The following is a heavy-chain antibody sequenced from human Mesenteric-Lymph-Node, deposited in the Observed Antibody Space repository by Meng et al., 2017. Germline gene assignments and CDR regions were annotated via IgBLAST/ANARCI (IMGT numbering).Heavy chain of an antibody. CDR2: INHSGST. CDR1: GGSLRCSY. Sequence: QVEVKQWGPGILKPSETLSLTCAVYGGSLRCSYWSWIRQPPGKGLEWIGEINHSGSTNYKPSLKSPVTISVDTSKNQFSLKLTSVTAADTAVYYCARGRYGRRNYFNYWGQGTLVTVSS. J-gene: IGHJ4*02. D-gene: IGHD5-18*01. CDR3: ARGRYGRRNYFNY. V-gene: IGHV4-34*01.